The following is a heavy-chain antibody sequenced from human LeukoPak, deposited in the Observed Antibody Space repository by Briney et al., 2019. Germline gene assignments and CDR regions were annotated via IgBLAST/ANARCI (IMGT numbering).Heavy chain of an antibody. Sequence: ASVKVSCKASGGTFSSYAISWVRQAPGQGLEWMGWMNPNSGNTGYAQKFQGRVTMTRNTSISTAYMELSSLRSEDTAVYYCARGLFVPSDWFDPWGQGTLVTVSS. CDR3: ARGLFVPSDWFDP. CDR2: MNPNSGNT. J-gene: IGHJ5*02. D-gene: IGHD3-10*02. CDR1: GGTFSSYA. V-gene: IGHV1-8*02.